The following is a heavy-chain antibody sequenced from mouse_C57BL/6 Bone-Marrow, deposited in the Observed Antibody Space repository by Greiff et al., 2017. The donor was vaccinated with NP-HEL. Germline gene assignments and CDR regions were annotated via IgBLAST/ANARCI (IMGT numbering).Heavy chain of an antibody. Sequence: QVQLQQSGAELARPGASVKMSCKASGYTFTSYTMHWVKQRPGQGLEWIGYINPSSGYTKYNQKFKDKATLTADKSSSTAYMQLSSLTSEDSAVYYCARRVRATVRFDYWGQGTTLTVSS. V-gene: IGHV1-4*01. CDR2: INPSSGYT. J-gene: IGHJ2*01. CDR1: GYTFTSYT. D-gene: IGHD1-1*01. CDR3: ARRVRATVRFDY.